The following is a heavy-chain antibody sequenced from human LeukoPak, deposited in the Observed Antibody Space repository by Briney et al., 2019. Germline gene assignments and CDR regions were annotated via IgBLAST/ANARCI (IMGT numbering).Heavy chain of an antibody. Sequence: SVKVSCKASGGTFSSYAISWVRQAPGQGLEWMGGIIPIFGTAKYAQKFQGRVTITADESTSTAYMELSSLRSEDTAVYYCARAPSEWLRVDNWFDPWGQGTLVTVSS. CDR3: ARAPSEWLRVDNWFDP. J-gene: IGHJ5*02. V-gene: IGHV1-69*13. CDR2: IIPIFGTA. D-gene: IGHD5-12*01. CDR1: GGTFSSYA.